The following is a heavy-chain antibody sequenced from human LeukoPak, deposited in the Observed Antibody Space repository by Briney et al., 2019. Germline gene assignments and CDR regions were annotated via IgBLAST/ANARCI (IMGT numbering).Heavy chain of an antibody. CDR2: IYHXXXT. CDR1: GGSISSDGYS. V-gene: IGHV4-30-2*01. D-gene: IGHD5-12*01. J-gene: IGHJ4*02. CDR3: AWGYSGYGPFDY. Sequence: SETLSLTCAVSGGSISSDGYSWSWIRQPPGKGLXXXGYIYHXXXTXXXXXXXXRVTIXXXRSKNQFSLNLSSVTAADTAIYYCAWGYSGYGPFDYWGQGTLVTVSS.